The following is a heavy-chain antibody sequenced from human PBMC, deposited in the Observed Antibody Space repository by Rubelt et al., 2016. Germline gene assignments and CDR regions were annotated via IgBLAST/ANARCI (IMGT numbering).Heavy chain of an antibody. CDR1: GFTFRSYA. J-gene: IGHJ6*02. V-gene: IGHV3-23*01. Sequence: GGSLRLSCAASGFTFRSYAMNWVREAPGKGLEWVSAIGGSDERTYYADSVKGRFTISRDNSKNTLHLQMNSLRAADTAVYFFAKDGAIAVAGAYLSGLDVWGQGTTVTVSS. CDR3: AKDGAIAVAGAYLSGLDV. D-gene: IGHD6-19*01. CDR2: IGGSDERT.